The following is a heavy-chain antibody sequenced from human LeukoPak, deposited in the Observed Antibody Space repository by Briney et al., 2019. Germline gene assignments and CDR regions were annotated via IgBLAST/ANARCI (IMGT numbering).Heavy chain of an antibody. D-gene: IGHD1-1*01. J-gene: IGHJ4*02. CDR1: GGTFSSYA. Sequence: SVKVSCKASGGTFSSYAISWVRQAPGQGLEWMGRIIPILGIANYAQKFQGRVTITADKSTSTAYMELSSLRSEDTAVYYCARLDQGFKRPYYFDYWGQGTLVTVSS. V-gene: IGHV1-69*04. CDR3: ARLDQGFKRPYYFDY. CDR2: IIPILGIA.